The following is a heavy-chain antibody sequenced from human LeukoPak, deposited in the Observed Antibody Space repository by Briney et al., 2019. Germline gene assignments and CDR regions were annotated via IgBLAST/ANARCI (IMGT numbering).Heavy chain of an antibody. CDR3: AREPPLYYDYVWGSYRSYYFDY. CDR1: GFTFSSYT. D-gene: IGHD3-16*02. CDR2: ISGSGGST. J-gene: IGHJ4*02. V-gene: IGHV3-23*01. Sequence: GGSLRLSCAASGFTFSSYTMSWVRQAPGKGLEWVSAISGSGGSTYYADSVKGRFTISRDNSKNTLYLQMNSLRAEDTAVYYCAREPPLYYDYVWGSYRSYYFDYWDQGTLVTVSS.